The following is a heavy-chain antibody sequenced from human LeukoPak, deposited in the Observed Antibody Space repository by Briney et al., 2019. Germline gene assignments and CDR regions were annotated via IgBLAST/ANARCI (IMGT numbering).Heavy chain of an antibody. J-gene: IGHJ4*02. V-gene: IGHV4-38-2*02. D-gene: IGHD3-10*01. CDR3: ARPSYYYGSGSYDFDY. Sequence: PSETLSLTCTVSGYSISSGYYWGWIRQPPGKGLEWIGSIYYSGSTYYNPSLKSRVTISVDTSKNQFSLKLSSVTAADTAVYYCARPSYYYGSGSYDFDYWGQGTLVTVSS. CDR1: GYSISSGYY. CDR2: IYYSGST.